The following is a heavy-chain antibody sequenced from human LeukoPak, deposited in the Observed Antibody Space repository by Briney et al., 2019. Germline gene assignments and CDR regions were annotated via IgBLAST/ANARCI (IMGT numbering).Heavy chain of an antibody. CDR2: ISGSGGST. V-gene: IGHV3-23*01. CDR3: AKVITAGWQKDDLDI. CDR1: GFTVSSNS. J-gene: IGHJ3*02. Sequence: GGSLRLSCAASGFTVSSNSMNWVRQAPGKGLEWVSAISGSGGSTYYADSVKGRFTISRDNSKNTLYLQMNNLGAEDTALYYCAKVITAGWQKDDLDIWGRGTMVTVSS. D-gene: IGHD5-18*01.